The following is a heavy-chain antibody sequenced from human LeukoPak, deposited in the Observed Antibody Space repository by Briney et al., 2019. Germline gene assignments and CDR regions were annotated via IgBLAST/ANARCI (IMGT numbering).Heavy chain of an antibody. CDR2: ISGSGGST. CDR3: AKVPRGYSYGLYYFDY. CDR1: GFTFSSYA. D-gene: IGHD5-18*01. J-gene: IGHJ4*02. V-gene: IGHV3-23*01. Sequence: GGSLRLSCAASGFTFSSYAMSWVRQAPGKGLEWVSAISGSGGSTYYADSVKGRFTISRDNSKNTLYLQMNSLRAEDTAVYYCAKVPRGYSYGLYYFDYWGQGTLVTVPS.